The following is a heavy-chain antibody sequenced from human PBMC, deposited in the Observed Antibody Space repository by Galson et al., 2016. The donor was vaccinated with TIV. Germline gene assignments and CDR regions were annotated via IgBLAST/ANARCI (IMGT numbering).Heavy chain of an antibody. Sequence: ETLSLTCTVSGGSISSDPYYWSWIRQAPGKGLEWIGYIYYSGSTNYNPSLKSRVSTSIDTSKKMFSLKLSSVSAADTAVYFCARERAIYGDYFYYSYMDVWGKGTTVTVSS. CDR1: GGSISSDPYY. J-gene: IGHJ6*03. CDR2: IYYSGST. V-gene: IGHV4-61*01. D-gene: IGHD4-17*01. CDR3: ARERAIYGDYFYYSYMDV.